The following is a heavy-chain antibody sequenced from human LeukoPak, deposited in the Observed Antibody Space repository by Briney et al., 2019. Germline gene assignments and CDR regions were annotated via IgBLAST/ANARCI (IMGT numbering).Heavy chain of an antibody. CDR2: TYYRSKWYN. CDR1: GDSVSSNSAA. Sequence: SQTLSLTCAISGDSVSSNSAAWNWIRQSPSRGLEWLGRTYYRSKWYNDYAVSVKSRITINPDTSKNQFSLQLNSVTPEDTAVYYCARDHVDIELNYYYYGMDVWGQGTTVTVSS. J-gene: IGHJ6*02. CDR3: ARDHVDIELNYYYYGMDV. D-gene: IGHD3-10*01. V-gene: IGHV6-1*01.